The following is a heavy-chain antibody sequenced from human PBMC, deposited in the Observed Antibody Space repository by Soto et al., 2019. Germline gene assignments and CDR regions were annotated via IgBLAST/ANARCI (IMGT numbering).Heavy chain of an antibody. CDR2: IIPIFGTA. CDR3: AREDHSSSPNFDY. Sequence: SVKVSCKASGGTFSSYAISWVRQAPGQGLEWMGGIIPIFGTANYAQKFQGRVTITADESTSTAYMELSSLRSEDTAVYYCAREDHSSSPNFDYWGQGTLVTVSS. CDR1: GGTFSSYA. J-gene: IGHJ4*02. V-gene: IGHV1-69*13. D-gene: IGHD6-13*01.